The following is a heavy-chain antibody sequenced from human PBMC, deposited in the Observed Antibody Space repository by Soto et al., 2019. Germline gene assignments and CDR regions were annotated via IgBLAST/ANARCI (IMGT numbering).Heavy chain of an antibody. CDR2: IYYSGST. D-gene: IGHD3-10*01. CDR3: ARHFVAVVIKGWGY. V-gene: IGHV4-39*01. Sequence: SETLSLTCTVSGGSISSSSYYWVWIRQPPGKGLEWIGSIYYSGSTYYNPSLKSRVTISVDTSKNQFSLKLVSVTAADTAVYYCARHFVAVVIKGWGYWGQGTLVTVSS. CDR1: GGSISSSSYY. J-gene: IGHJ4*02.